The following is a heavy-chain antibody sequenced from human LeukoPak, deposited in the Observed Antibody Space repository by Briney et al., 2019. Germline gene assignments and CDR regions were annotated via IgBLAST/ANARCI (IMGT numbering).Heavy chain of an antibody. CDR3: ARQFTIFYGMDV. V-gene: IGHV4-59*08. CDR1: GGSISSYY. J-gene: IGHJ6*02. CDR2: IYYSGST. D-gene: IGHD3-3*01. Sequence: PSETLSLTCTVSGGSISSYYWSLIRQPAGKGLEWIGYIYYSGSTNYNPSLKSRVTISVDTSKNQFSLKLSSVTAADTAVYYCARQFTIFYGMDVWGQGATVTVSS.